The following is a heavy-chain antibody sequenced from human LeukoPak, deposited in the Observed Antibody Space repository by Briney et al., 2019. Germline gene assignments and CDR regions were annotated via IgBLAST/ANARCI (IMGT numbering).Heavy chain of an antibody. CDR3: AREPYYYGSGSYEVKFDY. CDR1: GYTFTSYG. Sequence: GASVKVSCKASGYTFTSYGISWVRQAPGQRLEWMGWISAYNGNTDYAQKVQGRVTMTTDTSTSTAYMELRSLRSDDTAVYYCAREPYYYGSGSYEVKFDYWGQGTLVTVSS. J-gene: IGHJ4*02. CDR2: ISAYNGNT. D-gene: IGHD3-10*01. V-gene: IGHV1-18*01.